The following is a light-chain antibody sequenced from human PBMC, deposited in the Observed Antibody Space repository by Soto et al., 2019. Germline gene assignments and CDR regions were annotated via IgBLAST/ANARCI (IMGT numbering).Light chain of an antibody. CDR1: QSISSSY. J-gene: IGKJ3*01. CDR2: GAS. Sequence: EIVLTQSPGTLSLSPGERVTLSCRASQSISSSYLAWYQQKPGQAPRLLISGASIRATGIPDRFSGSGSGTVFPLTISRLQHEDAAVYYCHQDGTSPFTFGQGTRVDFK. CDR3: HQDGTSPFT. V-gene: IGKV3-20*01.